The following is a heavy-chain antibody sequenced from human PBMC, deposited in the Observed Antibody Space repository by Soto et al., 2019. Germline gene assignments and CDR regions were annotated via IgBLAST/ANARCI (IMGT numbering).Heavy chain of an antibody. V-gene: IGHV4-59*08. J-gene: IGHJ4*02. CDR2: IYYSGST. D-gene: IGHD4-17*01. CDR3: ARQSYGDYDVGVDY. Sequence: SETLSLTCTVSGGSISSYYWSWIRQPPGKGLEWIGYIYYSGSTNYNPSLKSRVTISVDTSKNQFSLKLSSVTAADTAVYYCARQSYGDYDVGVDYWGQGTLVTVSS. CDR1: GGSISSYY.